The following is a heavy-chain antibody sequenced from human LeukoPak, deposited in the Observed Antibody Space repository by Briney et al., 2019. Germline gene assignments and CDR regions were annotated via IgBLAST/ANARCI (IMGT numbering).Heavy chain of an antibody. V-gene: IGHV4-34*01. D-gene: IGHD6-19*01. CDR3: ARGIGVAGPFDY. Sequence: SETLSLTCAVYGGSFSGYYWSWIRQPPGKGPEWIGEINHSGSTNYNSSLKGRVTISVDTSKNQFSLNLNSVTAADTAVYYCARGIGVAGPFDYWGQGALVTVSS. CDR2: INHSGST. CDR1: GGSFSGYY. J-gene: IGHJ4*02.